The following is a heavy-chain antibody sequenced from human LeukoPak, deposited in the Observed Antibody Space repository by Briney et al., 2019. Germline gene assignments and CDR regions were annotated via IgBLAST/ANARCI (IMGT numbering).Heavy chain of an antibody. V-gene: IGHV1-46*01. CDR3: ARAPGYYDSSGYLVSLDY. Sequence: ASVKVSCKASGYTFTSYYMHWVRQAPGQGLEWMGIINPSGGSTSYAQKFQGRVTMTRDTSTSTVYMELSSLRSEDTAVYYCARAPGYYDSSGYLVSLDYWGQGTLVTVSS. CDR2: INPSGGST. D-gene: IGHD3-22*01. CDR1: GYTFTSYY. J-gene: IGHJ4*02.